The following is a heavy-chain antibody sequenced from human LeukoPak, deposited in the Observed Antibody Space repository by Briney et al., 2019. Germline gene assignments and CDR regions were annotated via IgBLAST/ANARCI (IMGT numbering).Heavy chain of an antibody. CDR2: VFHGGDT. CDR1: GDSFSSGHW. V-gene: IGHV4-4*02. Sequence: PSGTLSLTCAVSGDSFSSGHWWAWVRQSPGKGLEWIGEVFHGGDTNYNPSLKSRVSVSLDKSSNNFSLKPTSVTAADTAVYYCARVVNFQYYFDSWGQGTLVTVSS. D-gene: IGHD2-15*01. J-gene: IGHJ4*02. CDR3: ARVVNFQYYFDS.